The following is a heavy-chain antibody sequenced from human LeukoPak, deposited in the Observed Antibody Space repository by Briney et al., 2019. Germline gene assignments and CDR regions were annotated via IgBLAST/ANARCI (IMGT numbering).Heavy chain of an antibody. D-gene: IGHD3-16*01. Sequence: GGSLKLACPASGFTFTNNGMSWVRQAPGKGLEWVANIKSDGSEKYYVDSVEGRFTISRDNTKNTVSLQMDSLRGEDTAVYYCVRALGSPTADHWGQGTLVTVSS. V-gene: IGHV3-7*01. CDR1: GFTFTNNG. J-gene: IGHJ4*02. CDR2: IKSDGSEK. CDR3: VRALGSPTADH.